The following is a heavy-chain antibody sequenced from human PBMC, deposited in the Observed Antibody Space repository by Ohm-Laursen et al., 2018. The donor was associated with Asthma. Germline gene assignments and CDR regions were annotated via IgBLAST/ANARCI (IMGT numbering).Heavy chain of an antibody. CDR1: GFTFSSYG. CDR3: AKDRVYSGSYYGDY. CDR2: ISSDGSNQ. V-gene: IGHV3-30*18. J-gene: IGHJ4*02. D-gene: IGHD1-26*01. Sequence: SLRLSCAASGFTFSSYGMHWVRQAPGKGLEWVAVISSDGSNQYYADSVKGRFTISRDNSKNTLYLQMNSLRAEDTAVYYCAKDRVYSGSYYGDYWGQGTLVTVSS.